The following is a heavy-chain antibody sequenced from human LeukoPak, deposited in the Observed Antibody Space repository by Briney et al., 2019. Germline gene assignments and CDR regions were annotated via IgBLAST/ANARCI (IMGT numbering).Heavy chain of an antibody. CDR1: GFTFSSYS. CDR2: ISSSSSYI. CDR3: ARSPKAITMIVVYFDY. D-gene: IGHD3-22*01. V-gene: IGHV3-21*01. Sequence: GGSLRLSCAASGFTFSSYSMNWVRQAPGEGLEWVSSISSSSSYIYYADSVKGRFTISRDNAKNSLYLQMNSLRAEDTAVYYCARSPKAITMIVVYFDYWGQGTLVTVSS. J-gene: IGHJ4*02.